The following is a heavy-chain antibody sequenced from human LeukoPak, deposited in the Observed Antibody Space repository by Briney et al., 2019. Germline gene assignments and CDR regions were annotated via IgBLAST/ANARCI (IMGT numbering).Heavy chain of an antibody. J-gene: IGHJ5*02. Sequence: SETLSLTCTVSGGSISSSSYYWGWIRQPPGKGLEWIGSIYYSGSTNYNPSLKSRVTISVDTSKNQFSLKLSSVTAADTAVYYCARYEVAYYDFWSGPDPWGQGTLVTVSS. CDR1: GGSISSSSYY. CDR2: IYYSGST. D-gene: IGHD3-3*01. V-gene: IGHV4-39*07. CDR3: ARYEVAYYDFWSGPDP.